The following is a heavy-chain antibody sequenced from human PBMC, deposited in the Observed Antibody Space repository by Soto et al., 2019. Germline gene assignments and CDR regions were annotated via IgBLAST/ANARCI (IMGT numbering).Heavy chain of an antibody. CDR1: GFTFSSYA. Sequence: QVQLVESGGGVVQPGRSLRLSCAASGFTFSSYAMHWVRQAPGKGLEWVAVISYDGSNKYYADSVKGRFTISRDNFKNTVYLQKNRLGGEDTAVYYCAGDGGRGSYYFDYWGQGTLVTVSS. V-gene: IGHV3-30-3*01. CDR2: ISYDGSNK. CDR3: AGDGGRGSYYFDY. D-gene: IGHD1-26*01. J-gene: IGHJ4*02.